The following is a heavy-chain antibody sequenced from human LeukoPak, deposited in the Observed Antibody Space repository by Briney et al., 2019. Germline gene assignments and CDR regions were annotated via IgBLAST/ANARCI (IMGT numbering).Heavy chain of an antibody. Sequence: TXSLXCTVSGVSISSGGYYWSWIRQHPGKGLEWIGYMYFSGITSYNPSLKSRVTISVDTSKNQFSLKLSSVTAADTAVYYCARDGYSSSSYFDYWGQGTLVTVSX. CDR3: ARDGYSSSSYFDY. V-gene: IGHV4-31*03. D-gene: IGHD6-6*01. J-gene: IGHJ4*02. CDR1: GVSISSGGYY. CDR2: MYFSGIT.